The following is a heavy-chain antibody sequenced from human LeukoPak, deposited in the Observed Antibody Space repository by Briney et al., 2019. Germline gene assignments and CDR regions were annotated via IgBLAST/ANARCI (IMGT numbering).Heavy chain of an antibody. J-gene: IGHJ4*02. D-gene: IGHD7-27*01. CDR3: VRDLGHSRHYFEY. V-gene: IGHV3-7*01. Sequence: GGSLRLSCAASGFTFNSFFLNWVRLTPGRELEWVACISQDGSETFYMDSVRGRFTISRDNTKNSLYLQMNSLRAEDTAVYFCVRDLGHSRHYFEYWGQGALVTVSS. CDR2: ISQDGSET. CDR1: GFTFNSFF.